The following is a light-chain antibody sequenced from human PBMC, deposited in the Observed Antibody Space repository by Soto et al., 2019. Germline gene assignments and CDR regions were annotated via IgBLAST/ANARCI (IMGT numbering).Light chain of an antibody. V-gene: IGLV7-43*01. CDR3: VLYSGAAVI. CDR2: STS. J-gene: IGLJ2*01. Sequence: QTVVTQEPSLTVSPGGTVTLTCASSTGAVTSGYYPNWFQQKPGQAPRPLIYSTSNKHSWTPARFSGSLLGGKAALTLSGVQPEDEAEYHCVLYSGAAVIFGGGTQLTVL. CDR1: TGAVTSGYY.